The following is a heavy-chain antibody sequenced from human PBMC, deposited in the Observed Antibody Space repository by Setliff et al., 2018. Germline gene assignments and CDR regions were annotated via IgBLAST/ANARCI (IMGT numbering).Heavy chain of an antibody. CDR1: GESFSNNY. CDR2: SSHSGST. Sequence: KTSETLSLTCSVYGESFSNNYWSWIRQPPGKGLEWIGESSHSGSTSYSPSLKSRLTMSVDTSKNQFSLQLTSVTAADTAVYYCAKGDTPMSPFLISGWGPGTLVTVSS. J-gene: IGHJ4*02. CDR3: AKGDTPMSPFLISG. D-gene: IGHD5-18*01. V-gene: IGHV4-34*01.